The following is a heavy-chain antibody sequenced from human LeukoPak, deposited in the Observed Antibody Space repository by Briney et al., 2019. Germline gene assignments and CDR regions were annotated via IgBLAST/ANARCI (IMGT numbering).Heavy chain of an antibody. CDR2: IGISSGPL. CDR1: GFTFNNYA. V-gene: IGHV3-48*04. CDR3: ARAKAYTSSYSFDY. D-gene: IGHD3-10*01. Sequence: PGASLRLSCAASGFTFNNYAMNWVRPTPGGRLVGVSFIGISSGPLLYADSVKGRFTISRDNAKASVYLQMNRLRAEDTDVYYCARAKAYTSSYSFDYWGQGILVTVSS. J-gene: IGHJ4*02.